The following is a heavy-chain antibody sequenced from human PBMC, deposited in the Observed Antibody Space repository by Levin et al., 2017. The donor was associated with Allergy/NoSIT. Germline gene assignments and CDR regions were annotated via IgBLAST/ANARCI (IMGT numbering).Heavy chain of an antibody. CDR3: ARDRVDTAMVFVWEN. CDR2: ISAYNGNT. Sequence: ASVKVSCKASGYTFTSYGISWVRQAPGQGLEWMGWISAYNGNTNYAQKLQGRVTMTTDTSTSTAYMELRSLRSDDTAVYYCARDRVDTAMVFVWENWGQGTLVTVSS. J-gene: IGHJ4*02. CDR1: GYTFTSYG. D-gene: IGHD5-18*01. V-gene: IGHV1-18*01.